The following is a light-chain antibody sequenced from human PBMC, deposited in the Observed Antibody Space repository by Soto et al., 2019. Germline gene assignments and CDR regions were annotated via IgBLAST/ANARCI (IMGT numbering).Light chain of an antibody. Sequence: IVLTQSPGILSLSPGERATLSCRASQSVGSSYLDWYQQKPGQAPRLLIYDASSRATGIPDRFSGGGSGTDFTLTISRLEPEDFAVYYCQQFSSYPLTFGGGTKVDIK. J-gene: IGKJ4*01. CDR1: QSVGSSY. CDR2: DAS. CDR3: QQFSSYPLT. V-gene: IGKV3-20*01.